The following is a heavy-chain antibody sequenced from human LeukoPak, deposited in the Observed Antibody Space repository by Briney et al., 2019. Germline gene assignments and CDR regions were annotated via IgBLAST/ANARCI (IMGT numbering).Heavy chain of an antibody. V-gene: IGHV4-4*07. D-gene: IGHD2-2*01. CDR3: AREVVEVPAGMLDAFDI. Sequence: PSETLSLTCAASGGSISSYYWSWIRQPAGKGPEWIGRIYTSGSTNYKPSLQSRVTMSVDTSKNQFSLKLSSVTAADTAVYYCAREVVEVPAGMLDAFDIWGQGTMVTVS. CDR1: GGSISSYY. J-gene: IGHJ3*02. CDR2: IYTSGST.